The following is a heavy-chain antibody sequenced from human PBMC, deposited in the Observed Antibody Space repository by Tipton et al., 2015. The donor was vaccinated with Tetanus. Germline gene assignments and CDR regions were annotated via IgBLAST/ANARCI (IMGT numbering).Heavy chain of an antibody. Sequence: SLRLSCAAYGFTSESHYMHWVRQTPGKGLVWISRINPDGRRTNYADSVKGRFTISRDHAKNTGYLQMNSLRAEDTAVYFCARRSLTNYGLDGWGPWAPVTVSS. CDR3: ARRSLTNYGLDG. J-gene: IGHJ6*02. CDR2: INPDGRRT. V-gene: IGHV3-74*01. D-gene: IGHD1-1*01. CDR1: GFTSESHY.